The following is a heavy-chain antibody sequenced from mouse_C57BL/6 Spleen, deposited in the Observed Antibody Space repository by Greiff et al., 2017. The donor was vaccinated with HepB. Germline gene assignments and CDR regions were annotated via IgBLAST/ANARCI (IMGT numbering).Heavy chain of an antibody. J-gene: IGHJ2*01. CDR3: ARWYYGSSPYYFDY. CDR2: IDPSDSYT. Sequence: VQLQQSGAELVMPGASVKLSCKASGYTFTSYWMHWVKQRPGQGLEWIGEIDPSDSYTNYNQKFKGKSTLTVDKSSSTAYMQLSSLTSEDSAVYYCARWYYGSSPYYFDYWGQGTTLTVSS. D-gene: IGHD1-1*01. V-gene: IGHV1-69*01. CDR1: GYTFTSYW.